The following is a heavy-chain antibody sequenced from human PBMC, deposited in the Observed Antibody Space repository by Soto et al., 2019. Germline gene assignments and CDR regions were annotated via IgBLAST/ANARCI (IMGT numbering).Heavy chain of an antibody. J-gene: IGHJ5*02. CDR2: FYSSGSI. CDR3: ARMYSSGSGWFHP. Sequence: SETLSLTCFVSGYFIGAGGYYWIWIRHHPGKGLEWIGSFYSSGSIIYNPSLRSRVSISGDMSTNQFSMSLTSVTAADTARYYCARMYSSGSGWFHPWGQGTLVTVSS. V-gene: IGHV4-31*02. D-gene: IGHD6-19*01. CDR1: GYFIGAGGYY.